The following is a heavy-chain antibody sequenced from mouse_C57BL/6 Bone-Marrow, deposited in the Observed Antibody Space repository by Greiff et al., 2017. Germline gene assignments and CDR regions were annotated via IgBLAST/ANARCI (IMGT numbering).Heavy chain of an antibody. CDR1: GYAFSSSW. J-gene: IGHJ4*01. CDR2: IYPGDGDT. V-gene: IGHV1-82*01. CDR3: ARRLPLSAMDY. Sequence: QVQLQQSGPELVKPGASVKISCKASGYAFSSSWMNWVKQRPGKGLEWIGRIYPGDGDTNYNGKFKGKATITADTSSNTAYLQLSSLTSEDTAIYYCARRLPLSAMDYWGQGTSVTVSS. D-gene: IGHD2-2*01.